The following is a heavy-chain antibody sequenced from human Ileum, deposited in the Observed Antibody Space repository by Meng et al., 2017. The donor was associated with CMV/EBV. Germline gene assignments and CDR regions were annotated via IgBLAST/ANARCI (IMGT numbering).Heavy chain of an antibody. CDR3: ARDHVSRIAVAGLFDY. J-gene: IGHJ4*02. CDR1: GYTFNHLA. D-gene: IGHD6-19*01. CDR2: VSGYNGDT. V-gene: IGHV1-18*01. Sequence: VQLVLSRSEVRRPGASVKISFRTSGYTFNHLAITWVRQAPGQGLGWMGWVSGYNGDTHYAQKIQRRATLTADTSTTTAYLELRGLRSDDTAVYYCARDHVSRIAVAGLFDYWGQGTLVTVSS.